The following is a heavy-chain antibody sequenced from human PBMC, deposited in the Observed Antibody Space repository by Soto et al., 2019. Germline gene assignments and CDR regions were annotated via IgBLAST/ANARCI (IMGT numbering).Heavy chain of an antibody. V-gene: IGHV1-3*01. CDR3: ARDFYSSGQES. Sequence: QVQLVQSGAEVKKPGASVKVSCKASGYTFSSYAMHWVRQAPGQRLEWMGWINAGNGNTKYSQRFQGRVTITRDTSANTAYMELSSLRSEDTAVYYCARDFYSSGQESWGQGTLVTVSS. D-gene: IGHD6-19*01. CDR2: INAGNGNT. J-gene: IGHJ5*02. CDR1: GYTFSSYA.